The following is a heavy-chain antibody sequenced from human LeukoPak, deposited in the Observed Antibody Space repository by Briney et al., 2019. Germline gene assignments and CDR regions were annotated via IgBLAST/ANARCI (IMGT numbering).Heavy chain of an antibody. CDR3: ARLRALSYYDSSGDLYYFEY. D-gene: IGHD3-22*01. J-gene: IGHJ4*02. CDR2: IYYSGIT. Sequence: SETLSLTCTVSGGSISSYYWSWLRQPPGKGLECIGFIYYSGITDYNPSLKSRVTISVDTSKNQFSLKLTSVTAADTAVYYCARLRALSYYDSSGDLYYFEYWGQGTLVTVSS. V-gene: IGHV4-59*01. CDR1: GGSISSYY.